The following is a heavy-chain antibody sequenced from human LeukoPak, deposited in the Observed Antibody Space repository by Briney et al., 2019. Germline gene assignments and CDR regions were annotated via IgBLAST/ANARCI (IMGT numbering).Heavy chain of an antibody. V-gene: IGHV4-59*12. CDR3: ARENWRSKSIDFDS. D-gene: IGHD6-6*01. Sequence: SETLSLTCTVSGASITSYYWSWIRQPPGKGLEWIGYIYYSGDTNYNPSLKSRVTISVDTSKNQFSLRLSSVTAADTAAYFCARENWRSKSIDFDSWGQGTLVTVSS. CDR1: GASITSYY. CDR2: IYYSGDT. J-gene: IGHJ4*02.